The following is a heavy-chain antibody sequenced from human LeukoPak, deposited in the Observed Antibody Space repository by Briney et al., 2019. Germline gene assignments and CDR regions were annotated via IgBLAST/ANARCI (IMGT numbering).Heavy chain of an antibody. CDR2: IFYTGSS. CDR1: GASISSYY. Sequence: SETLSLTCTVSGASISSYYRSWIRQPPGKGLEWIGHIFYTGSSNYNPSLKSRVTISLDTSKNQFSLKLSSVTAADTAVYYCARHAGADYSSWNYFDYWGQGTLVTVSS. D-gene: IGHD6-13*01. V-gene: IGHV4-59*08. CDR3: ARHAGADYSSWNYFDY. J-gene: IGHJ4*02.